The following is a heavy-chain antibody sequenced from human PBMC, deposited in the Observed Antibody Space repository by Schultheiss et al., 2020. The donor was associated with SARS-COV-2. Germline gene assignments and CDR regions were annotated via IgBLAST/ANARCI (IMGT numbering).Heavy chain of an antibody. Sequence: SQTLSLTCAVSGGSISSGGYYWSWIRQHPGKGLEWIGYIYNSGSTKYNPSLKSRVTISVDTSKNQFSLKLSSVTAADTAVYYCARGRDGNNGDDSFDIWGQGTMVTVSS. D-gene: IGHD5-24*01. CDR2: IYNSGST. J-gene: IGHJ3*02. CDR3: ARGRDGNNGDDSFDI. V-gene: IGHV4-61*08. CDR1: GGSISSGGYY.